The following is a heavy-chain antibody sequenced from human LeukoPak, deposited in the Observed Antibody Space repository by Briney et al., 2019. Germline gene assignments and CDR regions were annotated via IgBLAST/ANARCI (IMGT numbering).Heavy chain of an antibody. V-gene: IGHV4-34*01. D-gene: IGHD3-10*01. J-gene: IGHJ6*02. CDR1: GGSFSGYY. CDR2: INHSGST. CDR3: ARGPISMGIVGYYYYYGMDV. Sequence: SETLSLTCAVYGGSFSGYYWSWIRQPPGKGREWIGEINHSGSTNYNPSIKSRVTISVDTSKNQFSLKLSSVTAADTAVYYCARGPISMGIVGYYYYYGMDVWGQGTTVTVSS.